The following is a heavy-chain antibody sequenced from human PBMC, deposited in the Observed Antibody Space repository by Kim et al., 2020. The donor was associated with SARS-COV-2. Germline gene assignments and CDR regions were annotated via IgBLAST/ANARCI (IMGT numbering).Heavy chain of an antibody. D-gene: IGHD6-13*01. CDR1: GYIFTSYD. CDR3: ARRIAAAGTPIGY. V-gene: IGHV1-8*01. J-gene: IGHJ4*02. CDR2: MNPNSGNT. Sequence: ASVKVSCKASGYIFTSYDINWVRQATGQGLEWMGWMNPNSGNTDYAQKFQGRVTMTRNTSITTAYMELSSLRSEDTAVYYCARRIAAAGTPIGYWGQGTLVTVSS.